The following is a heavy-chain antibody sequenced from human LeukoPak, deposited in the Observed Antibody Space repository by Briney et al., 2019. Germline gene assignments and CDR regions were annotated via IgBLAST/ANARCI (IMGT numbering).Heavy chain of an antibody. CDR2: ISGSGDTT. CDR3: ARATDYYDSSGYYLGAVFDY. J-gene: IGHJ4*02. Sequence: GGSLRLSCAASGFTFNNYAMNWVRQAPGKGLQWVSTISGSGDTTYYADSVKGRFTISRDNSKNTLYLQMNSLRAEDTAVYYCARATDYYDSSGYYLGAVFDYWGQGTLVTVSS. CDR1: GFTFNNYA. V-gene: IGHV3-23*01. D-gene: IGHD3-22*01.